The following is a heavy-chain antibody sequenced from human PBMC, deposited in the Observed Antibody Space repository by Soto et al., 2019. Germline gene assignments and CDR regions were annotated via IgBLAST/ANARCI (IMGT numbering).Heavy chain of an antibody. V-gene: IGHV4-39*01. CDR1: GGSISSSSYY. Sequence: SETLSLTCTVSGGSISSSSYYWGWIRQPPGKGLEWIGSIYYSGSTYYNPSLKSRVTISVDTSKNQFSLKLSSVTAADTAVYYCARRPVRGVIYYYYYGMDVWGQGTTVT. D-gene: IGHD3-10*01. CDR3: ARRPVRGVIYYYYYGMDV. CDR2: IYYSGST. J-gene: IGHJ6*02.